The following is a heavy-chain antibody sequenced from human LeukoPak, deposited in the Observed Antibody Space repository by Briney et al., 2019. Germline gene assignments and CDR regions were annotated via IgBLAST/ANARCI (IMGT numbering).Heavy chain of an antibody. J-gene: IGHJ4*02. D-gene: IGHD4-17*01. CDR1: GFTFSSSA. CDR3: AKHKESYGDSCFDDY. Sequence: GGSLRLSCAASGFTFSSSAMSWVRQAPGKGLEWVSAISNNGGYTYYADSVQGRFTISRDNFKNTLYLQMNSLRAEDTAVYYCAKHKESYGDSCFDDYWGQGTLVTVSS. V-gene: IGHV3-23*01. CDR2: ISNNGGYT.